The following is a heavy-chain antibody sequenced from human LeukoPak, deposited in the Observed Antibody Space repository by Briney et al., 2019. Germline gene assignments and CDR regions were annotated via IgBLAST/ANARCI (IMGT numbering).Heavy chain of an antibody. V-gene: IGHV1-2*02. J-gene: IGHJ4*02. CDR1: GYTFTDYY. CDR2: INPNSGDT. D-gene: IGHD6-19*01. Sequence: ASVKVSCKASGYTFTDYYMHWVRQAPGQGLEWMGWINPNSGDTKYAQKLQGRVTMTRDTSISTPYMDLSRLTSDDTAVYFCAREVSLTHIGSGWCPPLVYWGQGTLVTVSS. CDR3: AREVSLTHIGSGWCPPLVY.